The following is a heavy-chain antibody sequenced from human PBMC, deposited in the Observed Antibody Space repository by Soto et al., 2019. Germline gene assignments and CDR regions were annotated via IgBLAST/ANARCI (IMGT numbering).Heavy chain of an antibody. Sequence: GGSLRLCCAASGFTFSSYGMHWVRQAPGKGLEWVAVISYDGSNKYYADSVKGRFTISRDNSKNTLYLQMNSLRAEDTAVYYCAKDRPGYYGMDVWGQGTTVTVSS. CDR2: ISYDGSNK. J-gene: IGHJ6*02. V-gene: IGHV3-30*18. D-gene: IGHD3-10*01. CDR3: AKDRPGYYGMDV. CDR1: GFTFSSYG.